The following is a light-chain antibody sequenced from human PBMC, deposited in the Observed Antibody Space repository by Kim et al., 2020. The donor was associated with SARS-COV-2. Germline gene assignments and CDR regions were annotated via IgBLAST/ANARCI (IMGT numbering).Light chain of an antibody. J-gene: IGKJ1*01. CDR3: QQYKSYSWT. V-gene: IGKV1-5*03. CDR2: KAS. CDR1: QDISRS. Sequence: ASVGDRLTIYRRGSQDISRSLARYQQKPGKAPKRQLYKASTLDSGVPSGFSGSGSGTQFTLTISSLQPDDFATYYCQQYKSYSWTFGQGTKVDIK.